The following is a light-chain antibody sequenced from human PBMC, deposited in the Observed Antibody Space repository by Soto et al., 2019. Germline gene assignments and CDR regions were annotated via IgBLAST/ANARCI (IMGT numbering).Light chain of an antibody. Sequence: DIQMTQSPSSLSASVGDRVTITCQTSQAIGNFLNWYQQKPGKAPALLIYDASNLETGVPSRFSGSGSGTHFTFTISSLQPEDIATYYCQQSFTNPYTFGQGTKLEIK. CDR1: QAIGNF. CDR2: DAS. J-gene: IGKJ2*01. V-gene: IGKV1-33*01. CDR3: QQSFTNPYT.